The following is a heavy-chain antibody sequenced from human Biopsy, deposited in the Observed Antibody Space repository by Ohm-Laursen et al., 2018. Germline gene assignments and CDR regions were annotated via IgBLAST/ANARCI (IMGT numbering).Heavy chain of an antibody. CDR2: NIPILGTG. CDR1: GGTFKNYG. D-gene: IGHD3-9*01. J-gene: IGHJ1*01. Sequence: SSVKVSCNAPGGTFKNYGVNWGRQAPGQGLEWLGGNIPILGTGNYAQKFQDRVTVAADTSTSTATMELRSLRSDDTAVYYCATKLTGYFHHWGQGTLVIVSS. CDR3: ATKLTGYFHH. V-gene: IGHV1-69*06.